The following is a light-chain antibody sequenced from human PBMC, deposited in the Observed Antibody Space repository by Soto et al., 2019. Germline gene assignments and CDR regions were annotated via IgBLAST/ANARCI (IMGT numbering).Light chain of an antibody. Sequence: VLTQSPGTLSLSPSCRFTLSFSPSQSISNDHLAWYQQKPGQAPTLLIYGASIRAAGIPDRFSGSGSGTDFTLTIRRLEPEDFAVYYCQQYGSSPRTFGQGTKVDI. J-gene: IGKJ1*01. CDR2: GAS. CDR3: QQYGSSPRT. CDR1: QSISNDH. V-gene: IGKV3-20*01.